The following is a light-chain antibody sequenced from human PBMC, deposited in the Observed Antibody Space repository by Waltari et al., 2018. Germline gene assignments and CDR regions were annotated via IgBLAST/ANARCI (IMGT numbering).Light chain of an antibody. Sequence: DIQLTQSPPFLSASVGDRVTITCRASQGISSSLPWYLQKPGKAPKLLIYAASTLQSGVPSRFSGSGSGTEFTLTLSSLQPEDFAAYYCQQLIDYPLTFGGGTKVEIK. J-gene: IGKJ4*01. CDR2: AAS. CDR3: QQLIDYPLT. CDR1: QGISSS. V-gene: IGKV1-9*01.